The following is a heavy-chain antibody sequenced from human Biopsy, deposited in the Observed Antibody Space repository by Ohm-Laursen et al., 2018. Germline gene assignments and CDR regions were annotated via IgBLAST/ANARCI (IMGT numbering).Heavy chain of an antibody. D-gene: IGHD1-26*01. CDR2: IWSSGTT. Sequence: SETLSLICSISGGSISGYYWNWIRQSPGKGLEWIGYIWSSGTTDYNPSLQSRVSMSLELSTDQFSLKVDSVTAADTAVYYCARVVGAATGFDQWGQGIPVTVSS. CDR3: ARVVGAATGFDQ. J-gene: IGHJ4*02. CDR1: GGSISGYY. V-gene: IGHV4-59*01.